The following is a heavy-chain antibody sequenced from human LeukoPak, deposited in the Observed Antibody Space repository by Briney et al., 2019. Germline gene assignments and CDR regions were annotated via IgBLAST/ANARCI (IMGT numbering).Heavy chain of an antibody. Sequence: HPGGSLRLSCAASGFSFSSYSMNWVRQAPGKGLEWVSYISSTSTTYYADSVKGRFTISRDNAKNSLYLQMNSLRDEDTALYYCARDKYGGLWGQGTMVTVSS. J-gene: IGHJ3*01. D-gene: IGHD3-16*01. CDR3: ARDKYGGL. CDR1: GFSFSSYS. V-gene: IGHV3-48*02. CDR2: ISSTSTT.